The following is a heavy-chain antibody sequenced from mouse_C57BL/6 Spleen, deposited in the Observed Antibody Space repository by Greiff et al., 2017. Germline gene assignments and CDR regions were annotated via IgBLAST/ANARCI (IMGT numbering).Heavy chain of an antibody. V-gene: IGHV1-64*01. D-gene: IGHD1-1*01. CDR3: ARLGSGYEVYYAMGD. CDR2: IHPTSGST. CDR1: GYTFTSYW. J-gene: IGHJ4*01. Sequence: VQLQQPGAELVKPGASVKLSCKASGYTFTSYWMHWVKQRPGQGLEWIGMIHPTSGSTNYNEKFKSKATLTVDKSSSTAYMQLSSLTSEDSAVYYCARLGSGYEVYYAMGDWGQGTSVTVSS.